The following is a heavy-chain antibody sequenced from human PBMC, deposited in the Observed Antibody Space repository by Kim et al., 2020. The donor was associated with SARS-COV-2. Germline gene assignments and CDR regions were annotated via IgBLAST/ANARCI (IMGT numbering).Heavy chain of an antibody. V-gene: IGHV4-34*01. Sequence: SETLSLTCAVYGGSFSGYYWSWIRQPPGKGLEWIGEINHSGSTNYNPSLKSRVTISVDTSKNQFSLKLSSVTAADTAVYYCARDLTLISSDYYYYGMDVWGQGTTVPVSS. CDR2: INHSGST. J-gene: IGHJ6*02. CDR1: GGSFSGYY. D-gene: IGHD2-21*01. CDR3: ARDLTLISSDYYYYGMDV.